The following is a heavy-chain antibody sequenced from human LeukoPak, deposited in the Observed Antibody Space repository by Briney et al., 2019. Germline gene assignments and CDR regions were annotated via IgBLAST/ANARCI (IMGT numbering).Heavy chain of an antibody. CDR3: ARDPRNVGLAP. J-gene: IGHJ5*02. D-gene: IGHD2-15*01. CDR1: GFSLSGYW. CDR2: NNGDGSTT. Sequence: GGSLRLSCVASGFSLSGYWMYWVRQAPGKGLMFISRNNGDGSTTNYADVVKGRFTMSRDNVKNTLYLQMNSLRVEDTAVYYCARDPRNVGLAPWGQGTLVTVSS. V-gene: IGHV3-74*01.